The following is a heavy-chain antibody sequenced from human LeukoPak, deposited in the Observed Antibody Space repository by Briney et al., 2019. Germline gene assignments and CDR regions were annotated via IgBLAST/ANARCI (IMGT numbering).Heavy chain of an antibody. CDR3: TRTFLSGDGYKVGYFDY. D-gene: IGHD5-24*01. Sequence: GGSLRLSCAASVLTVSSNYMSWVRQAPGKGLEWVSLIYSSGSTYYADSVKGRFTISRDNSKNTLFLQMNSLTAEDTAMYYCTRTFLSGDGYKVGYFDYWGQGTLVTVSS. V-gene: IGHV3-53*01. CDR2: IYSSGST. CDR1: VLTVSSNY. J-gene: IGHJ4*02.